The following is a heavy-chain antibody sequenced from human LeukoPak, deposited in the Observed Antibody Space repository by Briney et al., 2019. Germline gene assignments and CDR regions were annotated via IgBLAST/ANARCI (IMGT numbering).Heavy chain of an antibody. D-gene: IGHD4-11*01. CDR2: ISSSSSYI. Sequence: GGSLRLSCAASGFTFSSYSMNWVRQAPGKGLEWVSSISSSSSYIYYVDSVKGRFTISRDNAKNSLYLQMNSLRAEDTAVYYCAREDLDLYRDYYYYGMDVWGQGTTVTVSS. J-gene: IGHJ6*02. CDR1: GFTFSSYS. CDR3: AREDLDLYRDYYYYGMDV. V-gene: IGHV3-21*01.